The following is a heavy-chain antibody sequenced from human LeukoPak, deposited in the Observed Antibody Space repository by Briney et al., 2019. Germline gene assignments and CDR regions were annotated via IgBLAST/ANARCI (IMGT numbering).Heavy chain of an antibody. J-gene: IGHJ4*02. CDR2: ISGSGGST. D-gene: IGHD6-19*01. Sequence: PGGSLRLSCAASGFTFSSYAMSWVRQAPGKGLEWVSAISGSGGSTYYADSVKGRFTISRDNSKNTLYLQMNSLRAEDTAVYYCAKKPGYGSGWYYRYWGQGTLVTVSS. CDR1: GFTFSSYA. V-gene: IGHV3-23*01. CDR3: AKKPGYGSGWYYRY.